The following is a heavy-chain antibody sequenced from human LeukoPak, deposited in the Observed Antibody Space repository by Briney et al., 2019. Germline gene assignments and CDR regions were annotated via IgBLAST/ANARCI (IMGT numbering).Heavy chain of an antibody. Sequence: AGGSLRLSCAASGFIFNIYTMNWVRHAPTKGLEWVSSIDGSGGNTFYADSVKSRFTISRDNSRNTLYLQMNSLRAEDAALYFCARRGGSNGWGAFDFWGQGTLVTISS. D-gene: IGHD6-19*01. V-gene: IGHV3-23*01. CDR1: GFIFNIYT. J-gene: IGHJ4*02. CDR2: IDGSGGNT. CDR3: ARRGGSNGWGAFDF.